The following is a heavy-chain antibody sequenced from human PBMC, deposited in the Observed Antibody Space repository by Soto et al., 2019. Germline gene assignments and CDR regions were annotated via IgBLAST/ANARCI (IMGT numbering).Heavy chain of an antibody. D-gene: IGHD6-19*01. CDR2: ISSSSSYI. CDR1: GFTFSSYS. CDR3: ARASSSGSAEYFQH. J-gene: IGHJ1*01. Sequence: GGSLRLSCAASGFTFSSYSMNWVRQAPGKGLEWVSSISSSSSYIYYADSVKGRFTISRDNAKNSLYLQMNSLRAEDTAVYYCARASSSGSAEYFQHWGQGTLVTVSS. V-gene: IGHV3-21*01.